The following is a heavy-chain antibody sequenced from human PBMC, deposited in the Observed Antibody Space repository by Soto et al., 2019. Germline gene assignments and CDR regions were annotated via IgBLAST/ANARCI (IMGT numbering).Heavy chain of an antibody. CDR3: ARAYYYGSVYWFDP. J-gene: IGHJ5*02. Sequence: EVQLVESGGGLVKPGGSLRLSCAASGFTFSSYSMNWVRQAPGKGLEWVSSISSSSSYIYYADSVKGRFTISRDNAKNSLNRQMNTLRAEDTAVYYCARAYYYGSVYWFDPWGQGTLVTVSS. CDR2: ISSSSSYI. D-gene: IGHD3-10*01. V-gene: IGHV3-21*01. CDR1: GFTFSSYS.